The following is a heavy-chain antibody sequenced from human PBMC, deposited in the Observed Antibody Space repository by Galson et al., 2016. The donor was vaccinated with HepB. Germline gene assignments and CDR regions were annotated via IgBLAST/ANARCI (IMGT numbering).Heavy chain of an antibody. CDR2: ISWDGGST. V-gene: IGHV3-43*01. CDR1: GSVFDEYT. CDR3: AKDRSRELPGPIDH. D-gene: IGHD3-10*01. Sequence: SLRLSCASSGSVFDEYTMYWVRQRPGKGLEFVSLISWDGGSTYYGDSVRGRFSTSRDNTKNSLHLQMNSLRPEDKAFYYCAKDRSRELPGPIDHWGQGALVIVSS. J-gene: IGHJ4*02.